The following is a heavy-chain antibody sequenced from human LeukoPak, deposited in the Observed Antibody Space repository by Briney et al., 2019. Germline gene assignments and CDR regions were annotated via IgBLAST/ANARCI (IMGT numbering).Heavy chain of an antibody. CDR3: AKVTQSWGTGYYTLGY. Sequence: GGSLRLSCGASGFTFSSYGMHWVRQAPGKGLEWVAFKRYDGSTTYYGDSVKGRFTISRDNSKNALYLQMNSLRADDTAVYYCAKVTQSWGTGYYTLGYWGQGTLVTVSS. CDR1: GFTFSSYG. J-gene: IGHJ4*02. V-gene: IGHV3-30*02. CDR2: KRYDGSTT. D-gene: IGHD3/OR15-3a*01.